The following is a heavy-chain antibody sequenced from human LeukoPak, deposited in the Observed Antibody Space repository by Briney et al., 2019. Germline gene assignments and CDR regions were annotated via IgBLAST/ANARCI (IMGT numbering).Heavy chain of an antibody. V-gene: IGHV4-4*02. CDR1: GGSISISKSNW. CDR2: IYYSGST. J-gene: IGHJ6*02. Sequence: SGTLSLTCAVSGGSISISKSNWWSWVRQPPGKGLEWIGEIYYSGSTNYNPSLKSRVTISVDTSKNQFSLKLRSVTAADTAVYYCARTDLRIRGALNYYYYGMDVWGQGTTVTVSS. CDR3: ARTDLRIRGALNYYYYGMDV. D-gene: IGHD3-10*01.